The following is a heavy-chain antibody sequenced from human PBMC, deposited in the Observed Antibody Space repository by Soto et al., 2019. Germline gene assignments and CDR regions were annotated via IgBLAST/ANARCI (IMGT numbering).Heavy chain of an antibody. J-gene: IGHJ5*02. V-gene: IGHV3-30*18. Sequence: QVQLVESGGGVVQPGRSLRLSCAASGFTFSSYGMHWVRQAPGKGLEWVAVISYEGSNKYYADSVKGRFTISGDNSKNPLYLQMNSLRAEDTAVYYCAKDVEEQLVSGWFDPWGQGTLVTVSS. CDR2: ISYEGSNK. CDR3: AKDVEEQLVSGWFDP. CDR1: GFTFSSYG. D-gene: IGHD6-6*01.